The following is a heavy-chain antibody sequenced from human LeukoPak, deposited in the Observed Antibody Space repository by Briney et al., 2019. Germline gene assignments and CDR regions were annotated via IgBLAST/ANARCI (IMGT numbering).Heavy chain of an antibody. V-gene: IGHV3-11*04. CDR3: ARGGNSGYDWRFDY. CDR2: ILPSGTTT. Sequence: GGSLRLSCAASGFTFSDYYMSWIRQAPGKGLETISYILPSGTTTSYSDSVKGRFTVSRDNSKNTLYLQMNSLRAEDTAVYYCARGGNSGYDWRFDYWGQGTLVTVSS. J-gene: IGHJ4*02. CDR1: GFTFSDYY. D-gene: IGHD5-12*01.